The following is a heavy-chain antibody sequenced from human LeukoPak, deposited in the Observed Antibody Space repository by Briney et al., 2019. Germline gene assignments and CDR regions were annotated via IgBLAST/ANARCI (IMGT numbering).Heavy chain of an antibody. Sequence: PGRSLRLSCAASGFTFDDYAMHWVRQAPGKGLEWVSGISWNSGSIGYVDSVKGRFTISRDNAKNSLYLQMNSLRAEDTALYYCAKDYAVAATGPFDYWGQGTLVTVSS. CDR1: GFTFDDYA. CDR3: AKDYAVAATGPFDY. CDR2: ISWNSGSI. J-gene: IGHJ4*02. D-gene: IGHD2-15*01. V-gene: IGHV3-9*01.